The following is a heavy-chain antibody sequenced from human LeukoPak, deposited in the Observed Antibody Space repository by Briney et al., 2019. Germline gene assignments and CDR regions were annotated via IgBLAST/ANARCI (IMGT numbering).Heavy chain of an antibody. V-gene: IGHV5-51*01. CDR2: IYPGDSDT. J-gene: IGHJ3*02. Sequence: GESLKISCKGSGYSFTSYWIGWVRQMPGKGLEWMGIIYPGDSDTKYSPSFQGQVTISADKSINTAYLQWSSLKASDTAMYYCARGGLDYYDSSGHYVDAFDIWGQGTMVTVSS. CDR1: GYSFTSYW. D-gene: IGHD3-22*01. CDR3: ARGGLDYYDSSGHYVDAFDI.